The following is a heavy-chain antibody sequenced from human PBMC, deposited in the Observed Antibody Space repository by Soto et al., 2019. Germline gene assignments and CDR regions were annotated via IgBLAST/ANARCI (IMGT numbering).Heavy chain of an antibody. CDR1: GYTFTSYG. J-gene: IGHJ6*03. Sequence: QVQLVQSGAEVKKPGASVKVSCKASGYTFTSYGISWVRQAPGQGLEWMGWISAYNGNTNDAQKLLSRVSMTTDTSTSTAYRELRSLRSDDTAVYYCARLGRHLGEFSSLGDYYYYYNMDVWGKGTTVTVSS. V-gene: IGHV1-18*01. CDR2: ISAYNGNT. D-gene: IGHD3-16*02. CDR3: ARLGRHLGEFSSLGDYYYYYNMDV.